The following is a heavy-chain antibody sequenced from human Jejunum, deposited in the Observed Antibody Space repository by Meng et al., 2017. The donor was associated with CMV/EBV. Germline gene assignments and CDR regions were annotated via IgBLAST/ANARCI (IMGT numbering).Heavy chain of an antibody. CDR1: GDSINNHF. D-gene: IGHD3-22*01. CDR3: ARGESRGYYYFDY. V-gene: IGHV4-4*07. J-gene: IGHJ4*02. Sequence: QVHPPDPGPGLVRPSETLSLTCSVSGDSINNHFWSWIRQPAGKKLEWIGRISSSGNTNYTPSFKSRVIMSLDTSNNQFFLKLTSVTAADTALYYCARGESRGYYYFDYWGQGILVTVSS. CDR2: ISSSGNT.